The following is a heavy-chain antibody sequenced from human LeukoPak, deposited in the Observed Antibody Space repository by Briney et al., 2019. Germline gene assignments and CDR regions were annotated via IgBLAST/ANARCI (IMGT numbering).Heavy chain of an antibody. Sequence: PGGSLRLSCAASGFTFSSYWMHWVRQAPGKGLVWVSRINTDGSRTSYADSVKGRFTISRDNAKNTLYLQMNSLRAEDTAVYYCARVPGGSYGWFDPWGQGTLVTVSS. D-gene: IGHD1-26*01. CDR1: GFTFSSYW. V-gene: IGHV3-74*01. CDR2: INTDGSRT. CDR3: ARVPGGSYGWFDP. J-gene: IGHJ5*02.